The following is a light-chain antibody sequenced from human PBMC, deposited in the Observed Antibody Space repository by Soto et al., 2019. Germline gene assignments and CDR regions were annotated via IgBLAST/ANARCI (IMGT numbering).Light chain of an antibody. V-gene: IGKV1-5*03. CDR1: QSVNIW. Sequence: DIQMTQFPSALSASVGDRVTITCRASQSVNIWVAWYQQKPGKAPKLLISEASTVENGAPARFSGSGSGTQFTHTISSLQPDDLATYYCQQYNSLWTFGEGTKVQIK. CDR2: EAS. J-gene: IGKJ1*01. CDR3: QQYNSLWT.